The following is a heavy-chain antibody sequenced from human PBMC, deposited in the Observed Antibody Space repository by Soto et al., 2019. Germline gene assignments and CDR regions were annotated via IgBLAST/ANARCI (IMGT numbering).Heavy chain of an antibody. V-gene: IGHV3-30*18. CDR1: GFTFSSYG. Sequence: QVQLVESGGGVVQPGRSLRLSCAASGFTFSSYGMDWVRQAPGKGLEWVALIWYDGSNKYYADSVKGRFTISRDNSKNKLYLQMKSLRAEDTAGYFCAKEGGRLAGGSSPPDYWGQGTLVTVSS. CDR3: AKEGGRLAGGSSPPDY. J-gene: IGHJ4*02. CDR2: IWYDGSNK. D-gene: IGHD6-13*01.